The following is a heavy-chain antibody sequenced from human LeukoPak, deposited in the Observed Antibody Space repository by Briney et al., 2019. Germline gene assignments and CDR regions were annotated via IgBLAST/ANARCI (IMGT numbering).Heavy chain of an antibody. J-gene: IGHJ5*02. V-gene: IGHV3-74*01. CDR3: SRDPRYLWLDP. CDR1: GFTFSAFW. Sequence: GGSLRLSCAASGFTFSAFWMNWVRQTPGKGLVWISRVSFDGRMTYYADSVKGRFTISRDNAKNTLYLQMNTLTAEDTAIYDCSRDPRYLWLDPWGQGTLVTVSS. D-gene: IGHD1-14*01. CDR2: VSFDGRMT.